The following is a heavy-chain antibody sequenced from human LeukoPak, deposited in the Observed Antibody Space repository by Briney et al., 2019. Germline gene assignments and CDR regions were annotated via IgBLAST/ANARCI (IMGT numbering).Heavy chain of an antibody. J-gene: IGHJ2*01. V-gene: IGHV3-9*01. Sequence: PGGSLRLSCAASGFTVSSNYMSWVRQAPGKGLEWVSGISWNSGSIGYADSVKGRFTISRDNAKNSLYLQMNSLRAEDTALYYCAKDILAVARWYFDLWGRGTLVTVSS. D-gene: IGHD6-19*01. CDR1: GFTVSSNY. CDR3: AKDILAVARWYFDL. CDR2: ISWNSGSI.